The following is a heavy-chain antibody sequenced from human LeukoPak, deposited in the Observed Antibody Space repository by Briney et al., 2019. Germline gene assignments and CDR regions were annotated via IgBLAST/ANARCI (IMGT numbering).Heavy chain of an antibody. CDR1: GYTFSSYC. CDR3: AGRGHGILYYFDH. V-gene: IGHV3-7*04. Sequence: GGSLRLSCAASGYTFSSYCMSWGRQAPGKGLEWVANIKQDGGEKYYVDSVKGRFTISRDNAKNSLYLQMNSLRPEDTAVYYCAGRGHGILYYFDHWGQGTLVTASS. D-gene: IGHD2-15*01. CDR2: IKQDGGEK. J-gene: IGHJ4*02.